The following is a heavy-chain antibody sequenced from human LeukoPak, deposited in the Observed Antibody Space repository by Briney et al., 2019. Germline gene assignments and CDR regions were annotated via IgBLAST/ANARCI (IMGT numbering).Heavy chain of an antibody. CDR1: GHSISSYY. CDR2: FYYSGST. V-gene: IGHV4-59*08. Sequence: PSHTLSLTCTLPGHSISSYYWSWIRQPPGKGLECIGYFYYSGSTKYHPSLKSRVTISVDTSKNHFSLKLSSVTAADTAVYYCARLGQPNAFDIWGQGTMVTVSS. J-gene: IGHJ3*02. D-gene: IGHD3-16*01. CDR3: ARLGQPNAFDI.